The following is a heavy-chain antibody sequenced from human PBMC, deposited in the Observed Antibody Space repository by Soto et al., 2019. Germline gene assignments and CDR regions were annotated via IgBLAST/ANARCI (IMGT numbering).Heavy chain of an antibody. CDR1: GVSISSDNW. D-gene: IGHD2-21*01. CDR3: AKNTCYCGRCDTAFQI. J-gene: IGHJ3*02. V-gene: IGHV4-4*02. Sequence: QVQLQESGPGLVKPSGTLSLTCAVSGVSISSDNWWSWVRQPPGKGLEWMGEIYHTGGTFYNPSLKSRVTVSLDKSNNQFSLRLTSVTAADTAVYYCAKNTCYCGRCDTAFQIWGQGTTVTVSP. CDR2: IYHTGGT.